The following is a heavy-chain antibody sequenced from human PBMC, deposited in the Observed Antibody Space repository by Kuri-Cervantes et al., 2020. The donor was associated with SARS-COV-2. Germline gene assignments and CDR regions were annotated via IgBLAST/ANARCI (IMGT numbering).Heavy chain of an antibody. V-gene: IGHV4-59*08. CDR2: IYYTGTT. J-gene: IGHJ4*02. CDR3: ARHFYGGNAIFQY. CDR1: GGSVNSYY. D-gene: IGHD4-23*01. Sequence: SETLSLTCTVFGGSVNSYYWTWIRQPPGKGLEWVGSIYYTGTTNYNPSLKSRVTVSIDTSKNQFSLKLSSVTAADTAVYYCARHFYGGNAIFQYWGQGTLVTVSS.